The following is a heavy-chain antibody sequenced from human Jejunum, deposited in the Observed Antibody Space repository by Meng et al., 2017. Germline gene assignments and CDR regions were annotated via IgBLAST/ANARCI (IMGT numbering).Heavy chain of an antibody. V-gene: IGHV1-69*06. CDR3: ARGAVDFDY. Sequence: QGQLVESGPEVKKPGSSLKVSCKASGVTFTSYAFTWVRQAPGQGLEWMGGIIPMSGTTQYAQKLQGRLTITADKSTSTAYMELSGLRSDDTAVYYCARGAVDFDYWGQGTLVTVSS. D-gene: IGHD6-19*01. CDR1: GVTFTSYA. CDR2: IIPMSGTT. J-gene: IGHJ4*02.